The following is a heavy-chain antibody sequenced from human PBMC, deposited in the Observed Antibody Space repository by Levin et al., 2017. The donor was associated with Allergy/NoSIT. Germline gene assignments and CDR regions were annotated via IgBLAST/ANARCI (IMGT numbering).Heavy chain of an antibody. CDR3: ARAIGEAPPND. V-gene: IGHV1-8*01. CDR1: GYTFTSYD. CDR2: VNPHSGNT. D-gene: IGHD1-1*01. J-gene: IGHJ4*02. Sequence: ASVKVSCTASGYTFTSYDINWVRQATGQGLEWMGRVNPHSGNTVYARKFLGRVTMTRNTSISTAYMELSRLRSDDTGVYYCARAIGEAPPNDWGQGTQVTVSS.